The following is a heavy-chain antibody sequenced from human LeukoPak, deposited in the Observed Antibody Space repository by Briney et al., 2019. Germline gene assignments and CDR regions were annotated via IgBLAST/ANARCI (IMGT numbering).Heavy chain of an antibody. J-gene: IGHJ4*02. D-gene: IGHD3-22*01. CDR1: GGSISSGGYY. CDR3: ATWYYYDSSGYYPLGYFDY. Sequence: SETLSLTCTVSGGSISSGGYYWSWIRQHPGKGLEWIGYIYYSGSTYYNPSLKSRVTISVDTSKNQFSLKLSSVTAADTAVYYCATWYYYDSSGYYPLGYFDYWGQGTLDTVSS. V-gene: IGHV4-31*03. CDR2: IYYSGST.